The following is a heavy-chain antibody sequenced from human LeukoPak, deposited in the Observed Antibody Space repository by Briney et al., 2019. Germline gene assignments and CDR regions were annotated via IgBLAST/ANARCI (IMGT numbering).Heavy chain of an antibody. CDR2: VSGSGGYT. Sequence: GGSLRLSCAASGFTFSDYYMSWIRQAPGKGLEWVSSVSGSGGYTYYAGSVKGRFTISRDNSKNALYLQMNSLRPEDTAVYYCAPRVVVITAPFDYWGQGTLVTVSS. CDR1: GFTFSDYY. CDR3: APRVVVITAPFDY. J-gene: IGHJ4*02. D-gene: IGHD2-21*01. V-gene: IGHV3-11*06.